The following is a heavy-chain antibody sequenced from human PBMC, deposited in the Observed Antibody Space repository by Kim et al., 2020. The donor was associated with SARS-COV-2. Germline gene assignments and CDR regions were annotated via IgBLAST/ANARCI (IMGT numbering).Heavy chain of an antibody. CDR2: INHSGST. V-gene: IGHV4-34*01. CDR1: GGSFSGYY. CDR3: ARRLKALVVPAAMGFDY. Sequence: SETLSLTCAVYGGSFSGYYGSWIRQPPGKGLEWIGEINHSGSTNYNPSLKSRVTISVDTSKNQFSLKLSSVTAADTAVYYCARRLKALVVPAAMGFDYWGQGTLVTVSS. J-gene: IGHJ4*02. D-gene: IGHD2-2*01.